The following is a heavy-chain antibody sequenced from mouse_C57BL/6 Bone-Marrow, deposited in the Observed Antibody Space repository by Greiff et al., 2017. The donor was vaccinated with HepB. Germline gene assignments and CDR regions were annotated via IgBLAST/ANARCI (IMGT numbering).Heavy chain of an antibody. CDR1: GFTFSSYG. D-gene: IGHD1-1*01. CDR2: ISSGGSYT. V-gene: IGHV5-6*01. J-gene: IGHJ2*01. CDR3: ALSTVVDY. Sequence: EVKLMESGGDLVKPGGSLKLSCAASGFTFSSYGMSWVRQTPDKRLEWVATISSGGSYTYYPDSVKGRFTISRDNAKNTLYLQMSSLKSEDTAMYYCALSTVVDYWGQGTTLTVSS.